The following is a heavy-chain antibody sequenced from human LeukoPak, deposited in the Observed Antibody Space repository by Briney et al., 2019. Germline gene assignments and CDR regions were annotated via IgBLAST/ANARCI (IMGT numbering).Heavy chain of an antibody. J-gene: IGHJ4*02. CDR1: CGSVSRSTYY. V-gene: IGHV4-39*01. CDR2: IYYSGST. CDR3: ASLNWPPGDFDY. Sequence: SETLSLTCTVSCGSVSRSTYYWGWIRQPPGKGLEWIGSIYYSGSTYYNPSLKSRVTISVDTSNNQFSLSLTSVTAADTAVYYCASLNWPPGDFDYWGQGTLVTVSS.